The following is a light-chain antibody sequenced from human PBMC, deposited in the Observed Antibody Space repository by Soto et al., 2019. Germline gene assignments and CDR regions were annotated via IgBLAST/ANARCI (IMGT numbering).Light chain of an antibody. Sequence: QSALTQPASVSGSPGQSITISCTGTSSDVGAYNYVSWYQQHPGKAHKLMIYDVTNRPSGVSNRFSGSKSGYTASLTISGLQAEDEADYYCSSYTTSSTYGFGTGTKLTVL. CDR2: DVT. CDR1: SSDVGAYNY. CDR3: SSYTTSSTYG. J-gene: IGLJ1*01. V-gene: IGLV2-14*03.